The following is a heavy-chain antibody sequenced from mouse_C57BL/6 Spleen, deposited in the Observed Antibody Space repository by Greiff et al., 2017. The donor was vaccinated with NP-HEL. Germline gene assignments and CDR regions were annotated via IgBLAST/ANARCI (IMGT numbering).Heavy chain of an antibody. J-gene: IGHJ4*01. V-gene: IGHV3-6*01. D-gene: IGHD1-1*01. CDR3: ARESSYAMDY. Sequence: ESGPGLVKPSQSPSLTCSVTGYSITSGYYWNWIRQFPGNKLEWMGYISYDGSNNYNPSLKNRISITRDTSKNQFFLKLNSVTTEDTATYYCARESSYAMDYWGQGTSVTVSS. CDR1: GYSITSGYY. CDR2: ISYDGSN.